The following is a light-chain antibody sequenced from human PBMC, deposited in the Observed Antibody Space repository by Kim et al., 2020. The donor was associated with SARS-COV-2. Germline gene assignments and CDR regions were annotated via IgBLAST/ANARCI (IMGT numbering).Light chain of an antibody. Sequence: DIQMTQSPSILSASVGDRVTITCRASQSINRWLAWYQQKPGQAPKLLISKASDLEGGVPSRFSGRGSGTEFTLTINTLQPDDLATYSCQPYDSHPYTFGQGTKVEI. V-gene: IGKV1-5*03. J-gene: IGKJ2*01. CDR3: QPYDSHPYT. CDR1: QSINRW. CDR2: KAS.